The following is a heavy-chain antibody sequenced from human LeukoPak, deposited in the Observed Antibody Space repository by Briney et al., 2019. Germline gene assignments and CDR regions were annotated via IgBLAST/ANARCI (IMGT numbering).Heavy chain of an antibody. CDR1: GFSLYSSGVG. Sequence: ESGPTLVNPTQTLTLTCTFSGFSLYSSGVGVGWIRQPPGKAPEWLAVIYWDDDKRYNPSLRSRLTMPKDASKSQVFLVISNMDPVDTATYYCAHRRPGHLTGWDNSYFDNWGPGTLVTVSS. CDR2: IYWDDDK. CDR3: AHRRPGHLTGWDNSYFDN. J-gene: IGHJ4*02. D-gene: IGHD1/OR15-1a*01. V-gene: IGHV2-5*02.